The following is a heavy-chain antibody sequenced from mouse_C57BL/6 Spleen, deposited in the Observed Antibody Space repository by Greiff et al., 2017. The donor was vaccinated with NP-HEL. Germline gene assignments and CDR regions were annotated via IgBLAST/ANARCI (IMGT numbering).Heavy chain of an antibody. Sequence: VQLQQPGAELVKPGASVKLSCKASGYTFTSYWMHWVKQRPGRGLEWIGRIDPDSGGTKYNEKVKSKATLTVDKPSSTAYMQLSSLTSEDSAVYYCARWDDGYSYYFDYWGQGTTLTVSS. CDR3: ARWDDGYSYYFDY. CDR2: IDPDSGGT. D-gene: IGHD2-3*01. V-gene: IGHV1-72*01. CDR1: GYTFTSYW. J-gene: IGHJ2*01.